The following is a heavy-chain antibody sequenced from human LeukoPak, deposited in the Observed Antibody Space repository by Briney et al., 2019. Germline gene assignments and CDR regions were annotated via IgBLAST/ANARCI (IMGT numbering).Heavy chain of an antibody. CDR1: GGSISSHY. V-gene: IGHV4-59*11. CDR3: ARDGGVP. D-gene: IGHD3-16*01. CDR2: IYYSGST. Sequence: SETLSPTCTVSGGSISSHYWSWIRQPPGKGLEWIGYIYYSGSTNYNPSLKSRVTISVDTSKNQFSLKLSSVTAADTAVYYCARDGGVPWGQGTLVTVSS. J-gene: IGHJ4*02.